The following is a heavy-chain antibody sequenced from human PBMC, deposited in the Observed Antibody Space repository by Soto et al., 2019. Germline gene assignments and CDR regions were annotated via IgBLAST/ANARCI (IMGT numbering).Heavy chain of an antibody. CDR1: GYTFSSYG. D-gene: IGHD2-2*01. Sequence: QVQLVQSGAEVKEPGASVRVSCKASGYTFSSYGFSWVRQAPGQGLEWVAWISANSGDTNSAQKFQGRVTLTTDTSTSTAYMGLRSLTSDDTAIYYCARDCRESCSRPSCIYVDCWGQGTLVTVSS. CDR3: ARDCRESCSRPSCIYVDC. CDR2: ISANSGDT. V-gene: IGHV1-18*01. J-gene: IGHJ4*02.